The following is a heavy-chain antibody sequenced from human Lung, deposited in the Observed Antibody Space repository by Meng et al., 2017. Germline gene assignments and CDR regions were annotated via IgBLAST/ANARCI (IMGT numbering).Heavy chain of an antibody. V-gene: IGHV4-34*01. J-gene: IGHJ4*02. CDR2: INHSGSP. Sequence: QVQLQQWGAGLLKPSGTLSLTCVVSGGSFIDYNWSWIRQPPGKRLELIWEINHSGSPTYNPSLESRATISVDTSQNNLSLKLSSVTAADSAVYYCARGPTTMAHDFDYWGQGTLVTVSS. CDR1: GGSFIDYN. CDR3: ARGPTTMAHDFDY. D-gene: IGHD4-11*01.